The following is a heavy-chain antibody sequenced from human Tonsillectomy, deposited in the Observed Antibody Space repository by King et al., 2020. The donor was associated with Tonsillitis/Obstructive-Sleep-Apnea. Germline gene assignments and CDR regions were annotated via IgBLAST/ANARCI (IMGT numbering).Heavy chain of an antibody. D-gene: IGHD4-17*01. Sequence: QLVQSGAEVKKPGASVKVSCKASGYTFTSYGISWVRQAPGQGLEWMGWISAYNGNTNYAQKLQGRVTMTTDTSTSTAYMELRSLRSDDTAVYYCAREVPHDYGDYDYYYYYYMDVWGKGTTVTVSS. CDR3: AREVPHDYGDYDYYYYYYMDV. J-gene: IGHJ6*03. V-gene: IGHV1-18*01. CDR2: ISAYNGNT. CDR1: GYTFTSYG.